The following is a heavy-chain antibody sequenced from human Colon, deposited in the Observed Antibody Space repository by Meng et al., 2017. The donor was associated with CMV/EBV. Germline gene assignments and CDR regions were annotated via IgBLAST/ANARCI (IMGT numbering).Heavy chain of an antibody. J-gene: IGHJ4*02. CDR3: AAGTGMTDFDY. V-gene: IGHV3-15*01. D-gene: IGHD1-1*01. CDR1: GFTFTNAW. Sequence: GGSLRLSCAAPGFTFTNAWMSWVRQAPGKGLEWVGRIKNKAEGGTLDYAAPVKGRFTISRDDSKKTMYLQMNSLKTEDTAVYYCAAGTGMTDFDYWGQGTLVTVSS. CDR2: IKNKAEGGTL.